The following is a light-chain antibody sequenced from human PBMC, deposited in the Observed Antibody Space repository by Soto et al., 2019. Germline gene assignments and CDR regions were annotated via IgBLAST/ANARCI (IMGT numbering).Light chain of an antibody. V-gene: IGKV1-5*03. CDR3: QQYNGYPWT. CDR1: QSISTW. CDR2: MAS. Sequence: DIQMTQSPSTLSASVGDRVTITCRASQSISTWLAWYQLKPGKAPKLLIYMASTLESEVPSRFSGSGSGTEFTLTISSLQPDDFATYFCQQYNGYPWTFGRGTKVEV. J-gene: IGKJ1*01.